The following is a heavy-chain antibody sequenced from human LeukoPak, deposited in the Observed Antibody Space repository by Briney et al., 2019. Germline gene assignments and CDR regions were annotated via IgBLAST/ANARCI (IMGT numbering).Heavy chain of an antibody. J-gene: IGHJ5*02. V-gene: IGHV3-74*01. Sequence: GGSLRLSCAASGFTFSSYWMHWVRQAPGKGLVWVSRINTDGSSTTYADSVKGRFTIPRDNAKNTLYLQMNSLRAEDTAVYYCARGVNGDSRFDPWGQGTLVTVSS. CDR3: ARGVNGDSRFDP. D-gene: IGHD4-17*01. CDR1: GFTFSSYW. CDR2: INTDGSST.